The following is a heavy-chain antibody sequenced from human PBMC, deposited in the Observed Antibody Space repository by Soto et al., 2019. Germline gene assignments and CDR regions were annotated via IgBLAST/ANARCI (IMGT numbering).Heavy chain of an antibody. CDR1: GYTFTDYF. D-gene: IGHD1-1*01. CDR3: ARVTATSPDAWLAP. CDR2: INPNSGRT. Sequence: QVQLVQSGAEVKKPGASVSVSCTASGYTFTDYFLHWVRQAPGQGLEWMGWINPNSGRTHCAPKFQAGVTMTSDASISTVYLVLDSLTSDDTAMYYCARVTATSPDAWLAPWGPGTLVSVSS. J-gene: IGHJ5*02. V-gene: IGHV1-2*02.